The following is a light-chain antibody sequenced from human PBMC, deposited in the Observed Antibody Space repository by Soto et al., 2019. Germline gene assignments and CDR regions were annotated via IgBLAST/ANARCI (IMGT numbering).Light chain of an antibody. J-gene: IGLJ1*01. CDR3: SSYTSSSTLLYV. V-gene: IGLV2-14*01. CDR1: SSDVGGYNY. CDR2: DVS. Sequence: LTQPASVSGSPGQSITISCTGTSSDVGGYNYVSWYQQHPGKAPKLMIYDVSTRPSGVSNRFSGSKSGNTASLTISGLQAEDEADYYCSSYTSSSTLLYVFGTGTKVTVL.